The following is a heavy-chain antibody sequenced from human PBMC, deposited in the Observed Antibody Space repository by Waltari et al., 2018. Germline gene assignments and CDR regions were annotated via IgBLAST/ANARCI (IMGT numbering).Heavy chain of an antibody. V-gene: IGHV3-53*02. CDR1: GFIVSSNY. CDR3: ATLGAYLGAFDV. Sequence: EVQLVETGGGLIQPGGSLRLSCAVSGFIVSSNYMSWVRQAPGKGLGGGSFILAVGGSYPADSVRGRLTSSRDNSKNTLYLEINTLRADDTAVYYCATLGAYLGAFDVWGQGTMVTVSS. CDR2: ILAVGGS. J-gene: IGHJ3*01. D-gene: IGHD3-16*01.